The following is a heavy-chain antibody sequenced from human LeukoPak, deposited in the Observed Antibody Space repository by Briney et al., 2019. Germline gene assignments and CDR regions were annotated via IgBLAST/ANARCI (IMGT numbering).Heavy chain of an antibody. CDR2: IYHSGST. D-gene: IGHD6-6*01. V-gene: IGHV4-61*08. CDR1: GASIRSRGYY. Sequence: SETLSLTCTVSGASIRSRGYYWSWIRQDPAKGLEWIGYIYHSGSTNYNPSLQSRVTISVDTSKNQFSLNLNSVTAADTAVYYCARGGAARLHFQNWGQGTLVTVSS. J-gene: IGHJ1*01. CDR3: ARGGAARLHFQN.